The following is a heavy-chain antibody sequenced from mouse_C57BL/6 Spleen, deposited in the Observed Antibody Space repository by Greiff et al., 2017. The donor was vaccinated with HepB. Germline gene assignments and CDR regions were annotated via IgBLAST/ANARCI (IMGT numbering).Heavy chain of an antibody. V-gene: IGHV2-6*03. J-gene: IGHJ4*01. CDR3: AMVTTEYYYAMDY. Sequence: QVQLQQSGPGLVAPSQSLSITCTVSGFSLTSYGVHWVRQPPGKGLEWLVVIWSDGSTTYNSALKSRLSISKDNSKSQVFLKMNSLQTDDTAMYYCAMVTTEYYYAMDYWGQGTSVTVSS. CDR1: GFSLTSYG. D-gene: IGHD2-2*01. CDR2: IWSDGST.